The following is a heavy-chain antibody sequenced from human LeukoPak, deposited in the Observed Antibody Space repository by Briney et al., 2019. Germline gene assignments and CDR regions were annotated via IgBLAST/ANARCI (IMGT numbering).Heavy chain of an antibody. J-gene: IGHJ3*02. CDR3: ARGGFDI. CDR1: GFTFSSYA. CDR2: ISYDGSNK. V-gene: IGHV3-30-3*01. Sequence: GGSLRLSCAASGFTFSSYAMHWVRQAPGKGLEWVAVISYDGSNKYYADSVKGRFTISRDNSKNTLYLQMNSLRAEDTAVYYCARGGFDIWGQGAMVTVSS.